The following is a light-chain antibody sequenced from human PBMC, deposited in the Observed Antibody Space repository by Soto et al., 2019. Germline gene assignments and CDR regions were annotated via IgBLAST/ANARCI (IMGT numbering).Light chain of an antibody. CDR1: SSDVGGYSY. Sequence: QSALTQPASVSGSPGQSITISCTGTSSDVGGYSYVSWYQQYPSKAPKLMIYEVTNRPSGVSNRFSGSKSGNTASLTISGLQAEDEADYYCTSYTSSSTVVFGGGTKLTVL. CDR3: TSYTSSSTVV. CDR2: EVT. J-gene: IGLJ2*01. V-gene: IGLV2-14*01.